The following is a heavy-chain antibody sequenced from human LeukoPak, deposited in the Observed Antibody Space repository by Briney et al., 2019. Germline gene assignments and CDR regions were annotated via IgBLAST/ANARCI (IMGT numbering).Heavy chain of an antibody. Sequence: GGSLRLSCAASGFTFSSYSMNWVRQAPGKGLEWVSSISSSSSYIYYADSVKGRFTISRDNAKNSLYLQMNSLRAEDTAVYYCARNTVLWCSGGSCHVTPDAFDIWGQGTMVTVSS. V-gene: IGHV3-21*04. D-gene: IGHD2-15*01. J-gene: IGHJ3*02. CDR3: ARNTVLWCSGGSCHVTPDAFDI. CDR1: GFTFSSYS. CDR2: ISSSSSYI.